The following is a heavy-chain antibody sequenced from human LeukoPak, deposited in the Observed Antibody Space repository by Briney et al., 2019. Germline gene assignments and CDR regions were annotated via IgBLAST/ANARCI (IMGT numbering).Heavy chain of an antibody. CDR1: GGSFRGYY. CDR2: INHSGST. Sequence: SETLSLTCAVYGGSFRGYYWSWIRQPPGKGLEWIGEINHSGSTNYNPSLKSRVTISVDTSKNQFSLKLSSVTAADTAVYYCARGGEWLRLFNYWGQGTLVTVSP. CDR3: ARGGEWLRLFNY. D-gene: IGHD5-12*01. V-gene: IGHV4-34*01. J-gene: IGHJ4*02.